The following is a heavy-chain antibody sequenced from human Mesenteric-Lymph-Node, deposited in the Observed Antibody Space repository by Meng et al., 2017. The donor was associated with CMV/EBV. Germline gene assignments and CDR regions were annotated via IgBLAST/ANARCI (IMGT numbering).Heavy chain of an antibody. CDR1: GYTFTGYY. Sequence: ASVKVSCKASGYTFTGYYIHWVRQAPGQGLEWMGWINPNSGDTNYAQKFHGRVTMTRDTSIRTGYMELSSLTSDDTAVYYCGRGNKSFDPWGQGTLVTVSS. CDR3: GRGNKSFDP. J-gene: IGHJ5*02. CDR2: INPNSGDT. V-gene: IGHV1-2*02. D-gene: IGHD2/OR15-2a*01.